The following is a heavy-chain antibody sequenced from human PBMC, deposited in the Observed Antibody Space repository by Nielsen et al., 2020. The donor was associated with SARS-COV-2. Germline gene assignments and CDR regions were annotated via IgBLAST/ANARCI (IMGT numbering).Heavy chain of an antibody. D-gene: IGHD1-26*01. J-gene: IGHJ3*02. CDR1: GGSISSGDYY. CDR3: VRDGRGRNVFGAFDI. CDR2: ISDSGTT. Sequence: SETLSLTCTVSGGSISSGDYYWSWIRQSPGKGLEWIGRISDSGTTYYTPSLKSRLNISRNTSQNHFSLKVTSVTAADTAVYYCVRDGRGRNVFGAFDIWGQGTMVTVFS. V-gene: IGHV4-30-4*01.